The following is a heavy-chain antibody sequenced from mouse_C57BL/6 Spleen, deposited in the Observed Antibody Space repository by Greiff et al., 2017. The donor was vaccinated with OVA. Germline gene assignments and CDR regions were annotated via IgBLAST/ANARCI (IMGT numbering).Heavy chain of an antibody. Sequence: VQLQQSGPELVKPGASVKMSCKASGYTFTDYNMHWVKQSHGKSLEWIGYINPNNGGTSYNQKFKGKATLTVNKSSSTAYMELRSLTSEDSAVYYCARSPLGRAYFDYWGQGTTLTVSS. J-gene: IGHJ2*01. CDR3: ARSPLGRAYFDY. D-gene: IGHD4-1*01. V-gene: IGHV1-22*01. CDR1: GYTFTDYN. CDR2: INPNNGGT.